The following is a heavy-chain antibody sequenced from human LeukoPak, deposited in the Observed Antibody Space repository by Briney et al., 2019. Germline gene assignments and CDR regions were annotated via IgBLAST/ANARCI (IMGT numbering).Heavy chain of an antibody. CDR2: INPSGGST. CDR1: GYTFTSYY. D-gene: IGHD2-2*01. J-gene: IGHJ3*02. Sequence: ASVKVSCKASGYTFTSYYMHWVRQAPGQGLEWMGKINPSGGSTNYAQKFQGRVTMTRDTSTSTVYMELSSLRSEDTAVYYCARVVVGIVPGGRDAFDIWGQGTMVTVSS. CDR3: ARVVVGIVPGGRDAFDI. V-gene: IGHV1-46*01.